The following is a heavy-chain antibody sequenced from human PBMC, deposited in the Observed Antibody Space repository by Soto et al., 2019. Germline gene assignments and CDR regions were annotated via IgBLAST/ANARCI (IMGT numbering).Heavy chain of an antibody. D-gene: IGHD3-3*01. CDR3: TTDGSFGGVVVAFQL. Sequence: EVQMVESGGGLVKPGGSLRLSCAVSGFSFRDAWMNWVRQAPGKGLEWVGRIKSKAAGGAIDYAAPVKDRFTISRGDSKDTLYLQINMLKTEYTAMYYCTTDGSFGGVVVAFQLWGQGTMLSVSS. V-gene: IGHV3-15*07. CDR1: GFSFRDAW. CDR2: IKSKAAGGAI. J-gene: IGHJ3*01.